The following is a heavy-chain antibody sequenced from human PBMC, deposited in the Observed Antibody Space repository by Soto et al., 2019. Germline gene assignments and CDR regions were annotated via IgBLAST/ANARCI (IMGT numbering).Heavy chain of an antibody. CDR1: GFTFSSYG. CDR2: ISYDGSNK. V-gene: IGHV3-30*18. D-gene: IGHD5-18*01. CDR3: AKDLGYSYGSINYYYYGMDV. J-gene: IGHJ6*02. Sequence: GRSLRLSCAASGFTFSSYGMHWVRQAPGKGLEWVAVISYDGSNKYYADSVKGRFTISRDNSKNTLYLQMNSLRAEDTAVYYCAKDLGYSYGSINYYYYGMDVWGQGTTVTVSS.